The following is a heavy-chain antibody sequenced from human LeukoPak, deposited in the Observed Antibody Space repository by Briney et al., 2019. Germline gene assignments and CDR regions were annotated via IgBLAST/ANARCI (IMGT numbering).Heavy chain of an antibody. D-gene: IGHD3-22*01. CDR3: AKHGEDSSGYYADFFDH. CDR2: VFYNGHT. J-gene: IGHJ4*02. V-gene: IGHV4-39*01. Sequence: SETLSLTCTVSGGSISSKTHYWACIRQTPGKGLEWIGSVFYNGHTYYNPSLKSRVTISVDTSKNQFSLRLSSVTAADTAVYYCAKHGEDSSGYYADFFDHCGQGTLVTVSS. CDR1: GGSISSKTHY.